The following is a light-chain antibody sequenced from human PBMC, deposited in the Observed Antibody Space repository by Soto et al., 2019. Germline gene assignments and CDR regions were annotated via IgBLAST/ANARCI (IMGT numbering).Light chain of an antibody. CDR2: AAS. CDR1: QSISNY. V-gene: IGKV1-39*01. J-gene: IGKJ1*01. CDR3: QQSYATPRT. Sequence: IEVTQSPSSLAASLGDRVTITCRASQSISNYLNWYQQKPGKAPKLLIYAASSLQSGVPSRFSGSGSGTDFTLNISSLQPEDFATYYCQQSYATPRTFGQGTKVDIK.